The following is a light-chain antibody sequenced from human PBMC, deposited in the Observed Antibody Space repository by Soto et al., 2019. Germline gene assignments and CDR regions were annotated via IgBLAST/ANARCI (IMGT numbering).Light chain of an antibody. Sequence: QSALTQPASVSGSPGQSITISCTGTSSDVGGYNYVSWYQQHPGKAPKLMIYEVSNRPSGVSNRFSGSKSGNTASLTISGLQADDEADYYCSSYTSSSTLVFATGTKLTVL. CDR2: EVS. V-gene: IGLV2-14*01. CDR1: SSDVGGYNY. J-gene: IGLJ1*01. CDR3: SSYTSSSTLV.